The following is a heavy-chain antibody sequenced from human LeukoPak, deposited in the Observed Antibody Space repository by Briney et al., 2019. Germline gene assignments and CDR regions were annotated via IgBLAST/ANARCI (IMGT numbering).Heavy chain of an antibody. Sequence: PGGSLRLSCAASGSTVSGNYMSWVRQAPGKGLDWVSVIYSGDSTNYADSVKGRFTISRDYSKNTLYLQMSSLRAEDTAVYYCATGNRWLAFDYWGQGTLVTVSS. J-gene: IGHJ4*02. CDR3: ATGNRWLAFDY. CDR2: IYSGDST. V-gene: IGHV3-66*01. CDR1: GSTVSGNY. D-gene: IGHD6-19*01.